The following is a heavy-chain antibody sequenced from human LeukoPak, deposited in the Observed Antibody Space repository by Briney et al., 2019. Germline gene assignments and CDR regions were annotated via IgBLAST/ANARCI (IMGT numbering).Heavy chain of an antibody. Sequence: GASVKVSCKASGYTFTCYYMHWVRQAPGQGLEWMGWINPNSGGTNYAQKYQGRVTMTRDTSISTAYMELSRLRSDDTAVYYCARDGNYDSSGYYHGYDYWGQGTLVTVSS. J-gene: IGHJ4*02. CDR1: GYTFTCYY. V-gene: IGHV1-2*02. CDR2: INPNSGGT. D-gene: IGHD3-22*01. CDR3: ARDGNYDSSGYYHGYDY.